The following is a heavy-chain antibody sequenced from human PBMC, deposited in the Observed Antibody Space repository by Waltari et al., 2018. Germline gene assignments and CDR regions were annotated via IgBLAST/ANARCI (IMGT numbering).Heavy chain of an antibody. J-gene: IGHJ5*02. D-gene: IGHD5-18*01. Sequence: QLQLQESGPGLVKPSETLSLTCTVSGGSISSSSYYWGWNRQPPGKGLEWIGSIYYSGRTYYNPSLKSRVTISVDTSKNQFSLKLSSVTAADTAVYYCARSLWAWGQGTLVTVSS. CDR3: ARSLWA. V-gene: IGHV4-39*07. CDR1: GGSISSSSYY. CDR2: IYYSGRT.